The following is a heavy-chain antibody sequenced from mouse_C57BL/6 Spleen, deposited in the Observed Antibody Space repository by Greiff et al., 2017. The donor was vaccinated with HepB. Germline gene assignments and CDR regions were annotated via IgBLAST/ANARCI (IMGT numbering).Heavy chain of an antibody. Sequence: EVKLMESGEGLVKPGGSLKLSCAASGFTFSSYAMSWVRQTPEKRLEWVAYISSGGDYIYYADTVKGRFTISRDNARNTLYLQMSSLKSEDTAMYYCTRDRSNWGYAMDYWGQGTSVTVSS. D-gene: IGHD4-1*01. CDR3: TRDRSNWGYAMDY. CDR1: GFTFSSYA. J-gene: IGHJ4*01. V-gene: IGHV5-9-1*02. CDR2: ISSGGDYI.